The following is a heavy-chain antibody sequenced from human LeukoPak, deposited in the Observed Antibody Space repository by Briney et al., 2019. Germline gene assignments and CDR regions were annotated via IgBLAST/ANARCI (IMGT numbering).Heavy chain of an antibody. CDR1: GFTFSSYW. CDR3: AGGRAAAGQKPPHFDY. J-gene: IGHJ4*02. Sequence: GGSLRLSCAASGFTFSSYWMHWVRQAPGKGLVWVSRINSDGSSTSYADSVKGRFTISRDNAKNTLYLQMNSLRAEDTAVYYCAGGRAAAGQKPPHFDYWGQGTLVTVSS. CDR2: INSDGSST. V-gene: IGHV3-74*01. D-gene: IGHD6-13*01.